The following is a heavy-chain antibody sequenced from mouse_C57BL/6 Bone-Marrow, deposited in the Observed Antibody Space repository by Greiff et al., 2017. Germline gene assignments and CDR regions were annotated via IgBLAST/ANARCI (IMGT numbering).Heavy chain of an antibody. CDR3: ARFYYYGSSPHWYFDV. J-gene: IGHJ1*03. CDR2: IYPGSGNT. V-gene: IGHV1-76*01. D-gene: IGHD1-1*01. Sequence: VKLMESGAELVRPGASVKLSCKASGYTFTDYYINWVKQRPGQGLEWIARIYPGSGNTYYNEKFKGKATLTAEKSSSTAYMQLSSLTSEDSAVYFCARFYYYGSSPHWYFDVWGTGTTVTVSS. CDR1: GYTFTDYY.